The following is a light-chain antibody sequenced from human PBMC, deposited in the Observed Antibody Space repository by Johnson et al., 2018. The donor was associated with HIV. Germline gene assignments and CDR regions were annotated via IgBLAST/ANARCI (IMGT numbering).Light chain of an antibody. CDR1: SSNIGKNS. CDR3: ATWDTGLSAGV. CDR2: ESN. Sequence: QSVLTQPPSVSAAPGQKVTIPCSGSSSNIGKNSVSWYQQLPGTAPKLLIYESNKRPSGIPDRFSGSKSGTSATLAITGLQTGDEADYYCATWDTGLSAGVFGTGTKVTVL. J-gene: IGLJ1*01. V-gene: IGLV1-51*02.